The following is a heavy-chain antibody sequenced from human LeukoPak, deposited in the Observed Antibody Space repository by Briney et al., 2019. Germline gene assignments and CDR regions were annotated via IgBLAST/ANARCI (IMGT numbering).Heavy chain of an antibody. CDR3: ARGMGITIFGVVIIQAFDY. J-gene: IGHJ4*02. Sequence: ASVKVSCKASGYTFTSYGISWVRQAPGQGLEWMGWISAYNGNTNYAQKLQGGVTMTTDTSTSTAYMELRSLRSDDTAVYYCARGMGITIFGVVIIQAFDYWGQGTLVTVSS. CDR1: GYTFTSYG. V-gene: IGHV1-18*01. CDR2: ISAYNGNT. D-gene: IGHD3-3*01.